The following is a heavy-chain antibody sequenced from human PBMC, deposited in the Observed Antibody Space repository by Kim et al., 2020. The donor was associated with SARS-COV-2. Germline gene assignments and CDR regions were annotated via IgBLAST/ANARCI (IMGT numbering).Heavy chain of an antibody. J-gene: IGHJ4*02. D-gene: IGHD3-22*01. CDR2: IGTAGDT. CDR1: GFTFSSND. V-gene: IGHV3-13*01. Sequence: GGSLRLSCAASGFTFSSNDMHWVRQATGKGLEWVSSIGTAGDTYYAGSVKGRFTISRENAKNSLYLQMNSLRAGDTAVYYCARGYYESSGYPSYFDYWGQGTQVTVSS. CDR3: ARGYYESSGYPSYFDY.